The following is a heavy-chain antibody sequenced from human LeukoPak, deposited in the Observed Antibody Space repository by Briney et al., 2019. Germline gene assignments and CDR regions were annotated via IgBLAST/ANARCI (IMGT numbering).Heavy chain of an antibody. J-gene: IGHJ4*02. CDR1: SGSFSNYY. V-gene: IGHV4-39*07. CDR3: ARAYSPPQWSPFDY. Sequence: SETLSLTCAVYSGSFSNYYWGWIRQPPGKGLEWIGSIYYSGSTYYKPSLKSRVTISLDTSKNQFSLKLSSVTAADTAVYYCARAYSPPQWSPFDYWGQGTLVTVSS. D-gene: IGHD6-13*01. CDR2: IYYSGST.